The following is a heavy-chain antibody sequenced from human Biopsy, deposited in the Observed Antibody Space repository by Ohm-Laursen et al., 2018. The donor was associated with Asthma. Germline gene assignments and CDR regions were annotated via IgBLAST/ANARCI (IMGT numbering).Heavy chain of an antibody. J-gene: IGHJ4*02. CDR3: ARKAGSCISRTCYSLDF. D-gene: IGHD2-2*01. CDR2: INSVFGTT. CDR1: GGTFNTYV. Sequence: GASMKVPCKSLGGTFNTYVIGWVRQAPGQGLEWMGGINSVFGTTTYPQKFQDRVTITADDSTSTVYMELSSLRSEDTAVYYCARKAGSCISRTCYSLDFWGQGTLVTVSS. V-gene: IGHV1-69*13.